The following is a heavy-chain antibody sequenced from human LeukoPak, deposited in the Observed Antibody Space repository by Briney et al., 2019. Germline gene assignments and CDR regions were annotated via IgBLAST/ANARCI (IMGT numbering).Heavy chain of an antibody. Sequence: PSETLSLTCTLSGGSISSYYWSWVRQPPGRGLEWIGYIYYSGSTNYNPSLKSRVTISVDTSKNQFSLKLSSVTAADTAVYYCAASITMVRGVTRTLDYWGQGTLVTVSS. D-gene: IGHD3-10*01. CDR3: AASITMVRGVTRTLDY. CDR2: IYYSGST. CDR1: GGSISSYY. J-gene: IGHJ4*02. V-gene: IGHV4-59*08.